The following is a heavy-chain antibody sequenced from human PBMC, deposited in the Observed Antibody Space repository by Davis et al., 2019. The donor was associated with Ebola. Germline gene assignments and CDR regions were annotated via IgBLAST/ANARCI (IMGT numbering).Heavy chain of an antibody. CDR1: GGSISSYY. V-gene: IGHV4-34*01. CDR2: INHSGST. J-gene: IGHJ5*02. Sequence: SETLSLTCTVSGGSISSYYWSWIRQPPGKGLEWIGEINHSGSTNYNPSLKSRVTISVDTSKNQFSLKLSSVTAADTAVYYWARVWGVAARWANWFDPWGQGILVTVSS. CDR3: ARVWGVAARWANWFDP. D-gene: IGHD6-25*01.